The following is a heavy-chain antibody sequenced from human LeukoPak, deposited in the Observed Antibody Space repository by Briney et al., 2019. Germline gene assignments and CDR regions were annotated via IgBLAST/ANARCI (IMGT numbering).Heavy chain of an antibody. V-gene: IGHV1-18*01. Sequence: ASVKVSCKASGYTFTSYGISWVRQAPGQGLEWMGWISAYNGNTNYAQKLQGRVTMTTDTSTSTAYMELRSLRSDDTAVYYCARDKGFTLEWLSYDAFDIWGQGTMVTVSS. J-gene: IGHJ3*02. D-gene: IGHD3-3*01. CDR3: ARDKGFTLEWLSYDAFDI. CDR1: GYTFTSYG. CDR2: ISAYNGNT.